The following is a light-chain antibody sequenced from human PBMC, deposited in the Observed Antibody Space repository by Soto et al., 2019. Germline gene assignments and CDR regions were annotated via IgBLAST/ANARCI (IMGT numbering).Light chain of an antibody. CDR3: CSYAGSDYV. Sequence: QSALTQPRSVSGSPGQSVTISCTGTSSDVGGYNYVSWYQQHPGKAPKLMIYDVSKRPSGVPDRFSGSKSGTTASLTISGLQAEDEADYYCCSYAGSDYVFGTGNQLTVL. CDR1: SSDVGGYNY. V-gene: IGLV2-11*01. CDR2: DVS. J-gene: IGLJ1*01.